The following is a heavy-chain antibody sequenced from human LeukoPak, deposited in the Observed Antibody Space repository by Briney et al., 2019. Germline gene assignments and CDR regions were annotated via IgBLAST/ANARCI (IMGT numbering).Heavy chain of an antibody. D-gene: IGHD3-22*01. CDR3: ARGGPRSYYDSSGYYPYYFDY. J-gene: IGHJ4*02. CDR1: GFTFSSYA. Sequence: GGSLRLSCAASGFTFSSYAMSWVRRAPGKGLEWVSAISGSGGSTYYADSVKGRFTISRDNSKNTLYLQMNSLRAEDTAVYYCARGGPRSYYDSSGYYPYYFDYWGQGTLVTVSS. CDR2: ISGSGGST. V-gene: IGHV3-23*01.